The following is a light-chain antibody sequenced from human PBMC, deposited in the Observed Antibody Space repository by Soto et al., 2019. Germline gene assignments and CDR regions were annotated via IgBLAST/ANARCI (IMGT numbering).Light chain of an antibody. J-gene: IGKJ2*01. Sequence: DIQMTQSPSTLSASVGDRVTITCRVSQSISSSLAWYQQKPGKAPEFLIYDASSLKSGVPSRFSGSGSGTEFTLTISSLQPDDFATYYCQQYSLYYTFGQGTKLEIK. CDR1: QSISSS. V-gene: IGKV1-5*01. CDR2: DAS. CDR3: QQYSLYYT.